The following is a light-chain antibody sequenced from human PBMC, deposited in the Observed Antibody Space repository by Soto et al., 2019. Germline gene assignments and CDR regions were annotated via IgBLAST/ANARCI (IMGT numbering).Light chain of an antibody. J-gene: IGLJ1*01. V-gene: IGLV2-8*01. CDR3: SLYACSNNSLL. Sequence: QSVLTQPPSASGSPGQSVTITCTGTSSDVGGYNYVPWYQQHPGKAPKLMIYEVSKRPSGVPDRFSGSKSGNTASLTVSGLQAEDEADYYCSLYACSNNSLLFGTGNKVTVL. CDR2: EVS. CDR1: SSDVGGYNY.